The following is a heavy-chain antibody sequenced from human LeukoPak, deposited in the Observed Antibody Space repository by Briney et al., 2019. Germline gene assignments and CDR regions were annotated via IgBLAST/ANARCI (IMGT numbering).Heavy chain of an antibody. J-gene: IGHJ4*02. CDR2: TSGSADST. D-gene: IGHD2-21*01. CDR1: GFTLSSYE. CDR3: AKVADVYSVYYFDS. Sequence: GGSLRLSCTGSGFTLSSYEMTWIRQAPGKGLEWVSATSGSADSTHYADSVRGRFTISRDNSKNILYLQMNILRAEDTALYYCAKVADVYSVYYFDSWGPGTLVTVSS. V-gene: IGHV3-23*01.